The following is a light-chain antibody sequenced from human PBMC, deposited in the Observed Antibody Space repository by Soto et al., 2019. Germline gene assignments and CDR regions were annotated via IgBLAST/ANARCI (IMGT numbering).Light chain of an antibody. CDR1: QSILYSDGKTY. J-gene: IGKJ1*01. CDR2: EVS. V-gene: IGKV2D-29*01. CDR3: VQTIQLPRT. Sequence: DIVMTHTQLALAVTPAQAACISCQSRQSILYSDGKTYLYWYLQKPGQPPQLLIYEVSNRFSGVPDRFSGSGSGTDFTLKISRVEAEDVGVYYCVQTIQLPRTFGQGTKVDIK.